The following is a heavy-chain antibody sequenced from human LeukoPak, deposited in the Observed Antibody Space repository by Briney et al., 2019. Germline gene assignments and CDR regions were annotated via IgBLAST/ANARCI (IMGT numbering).Heavy chain of an antibody. D-gene: IGHD4-17*01. CDR2: IRSKANSYAT. Sequence: LAGGSLRLSCAASGFTLSGSAMHWVRQASGKGLEWVGRIRSKANSYATAYAASVKGRFTISRDDSKNTAYLQMNSLKTEDTAVYYRTRHYGDYGYFQHWGQGTLVTVSS. CDR3: TRHYGDYGYFQH. V-gene: IGHV3-73*01. CDR1: GFTLSGSA. J-gene: IGHJ1*01.